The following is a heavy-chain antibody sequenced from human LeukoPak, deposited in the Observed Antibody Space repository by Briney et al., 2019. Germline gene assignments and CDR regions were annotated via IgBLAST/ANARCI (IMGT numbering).Heavy chain of an antibody. CDR2: ISYDGSNK. CDR1: GFTFSSYS. CDR3: ARDWTRKLTGDLDY. D-gene: IGHD7-27*01. J-gene: IGHJ4*02. V-gene: IGHV3-30*03. Sequence: GGSLRLPCAASGFTFSSYSMNWVRQAPGKGLEWVAVISYDGSNKYYADSVKGRFTISRDNSKNTLYLQMNSLRAEDTAVYYCARDWTRKLTGDLDYWGQGTLVTVSS.